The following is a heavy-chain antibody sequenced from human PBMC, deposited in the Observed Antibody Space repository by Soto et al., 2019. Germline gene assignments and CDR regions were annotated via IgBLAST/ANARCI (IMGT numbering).Heavy chain of an antibody. J-gene: IGHJ4*02. Sequence: ASVKVSCKASGYTFTSYGISWVRQAPGQGLEWMGWISAYNGNTNYAQKLQGRVTMTTDTSTSTAYMELRSLRSDDTAVYYCARGGYYDLWSGYHPFDYWGQGTLVTVSS. CDR1: GYTFTSYG. CDR3: ARGGYYDLWSGYHPFDY. CDR2: ISAYNGNT. D-gene: IGHD3-3*01. V-gene: IGHV1-18*01.